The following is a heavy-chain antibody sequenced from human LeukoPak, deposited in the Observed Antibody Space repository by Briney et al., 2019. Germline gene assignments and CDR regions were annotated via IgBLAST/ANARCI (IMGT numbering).Heavy chain of an antibody. J-gene: IGHJ4*02. CDR1: GGSFSGYY. Sequence: SETLSLTCAVYGGSFSGYYWSWIRQPPGKGLEWIGEINHSGSTNYNPSLKSRVTISVDTSKNQFSLKLSSVTAADTAVYYCARAAWSGDSSGYSSFDYWGQGTLVTVSS. CDR2: INHSGST. D-gene: IGHD3-22*01. CDR3: ARAAWSGDSSGYSSFDY. V-gene: IGHV4-34*01.